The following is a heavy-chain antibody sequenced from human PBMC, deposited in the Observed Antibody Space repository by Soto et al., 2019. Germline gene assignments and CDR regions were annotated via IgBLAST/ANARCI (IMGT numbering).Heavy chain of an antibody. CDR2: IYYSGST. CDR1: GGSISSYY. D-gene: IGHD6-19*01. J-gene: IGHJ5*02. Sequence: PSETLSLTCTVSGGSISSYYWSWIRQPPGKGLEWIGYIYYSGSTNYNPSLKSRVTISVDTSKNQFSLKLSSVTAADTAVYYCARGVHYSSGYVGFDPWGQGTLVTVPQ. V-gene: IGHV4-59*01. CDR3: ARGVHYSSGYVGFDP.